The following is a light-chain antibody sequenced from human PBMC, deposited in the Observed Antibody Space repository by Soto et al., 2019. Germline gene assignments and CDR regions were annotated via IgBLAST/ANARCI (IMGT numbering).Light chain of an antibody. CDR3: QQYGTSKT. J-gene: IGKJ1*01. CDR1: QSISFNY. CDR2: GAS. Sequence: EIVLTQSPGTLSLSPGESATLSCRASQSISFNYLAWYHQKPGQAPRLLIYGASNRATVIPDRFSGSGSGTDVTLTISRLEPAEVAVYYCQQYGTSKTFGQGTKVEIK. V-gene: IGKV3-20*01.